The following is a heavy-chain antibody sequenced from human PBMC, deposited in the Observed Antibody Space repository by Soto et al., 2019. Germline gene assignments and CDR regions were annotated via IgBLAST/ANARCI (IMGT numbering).Heavy chain of an antibody. D-gene: IGHD3-10*01. J-gene: IGHJ5*02. CDR3: ARARGWFDP. Sequence: QVQLVQSGAEVKKPGASVKVSCKASGYTFTTYYMHWVRQAPGQGLEWMGGINPTDGTTTYAQKFQGRVTMTMDTSSSTVYMELSSLRSEDTAVYYCARARGWFDPWGQGTLVTVSS. CDR1: GYTFTTYY. CDR2: INPTDGTT. V-gene: IGHV1-46*01.